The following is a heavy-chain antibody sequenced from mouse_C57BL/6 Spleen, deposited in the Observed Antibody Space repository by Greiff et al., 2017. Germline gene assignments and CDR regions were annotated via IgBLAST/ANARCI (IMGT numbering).Heavy chain of an antibody. CDR2: IDPSDSYT. J-gene: IGHJ3*01. CDR3: ARGDGSSYDWFAY. Sequence: VQLQQSGAELVKPGASVKLSCKASGYTFTSYWMQWVKQRPGQGLEWIGEIDPSDSYTNYNQKFKGKATLTVDTSSSTAYMQLSSLTSEDSAVYYCARGDGSSYDWFAYWGQGTLVTVSA. D-gene: IGHD1-1*01. CDR1: GYTFTSYW. V-gene: IGHV1-50*01.